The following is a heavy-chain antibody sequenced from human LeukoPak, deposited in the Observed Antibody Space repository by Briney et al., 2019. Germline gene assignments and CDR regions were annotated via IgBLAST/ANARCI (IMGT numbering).Heavy chain of an antibody. Sequence: TGGSLRLSCAASGFTFSSYAMSWVRQAPGKGLEWVSAISGSGGSTYYADSVKGRFTISRDNSKNTLYLQMNSLRAEDTAVYYCAKDRDIVVVVAATFDYWGQGTLVTVSS. CDR1: GFTFSSYA. V-gene: IGHV3-23*01. D-gene: IGHD2-15*01. J-gene: IGHJ4*02. CDR3: AKDRDIVVVVAATFDY. CDR2: ISGSGGST.